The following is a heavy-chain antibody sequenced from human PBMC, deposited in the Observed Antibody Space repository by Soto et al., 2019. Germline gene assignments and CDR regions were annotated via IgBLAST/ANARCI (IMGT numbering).Heavy chain of an antibody. CDR1: GTSLSGLP. Sequence: PRASVKVSCKVSGTSLSGLPMHWVRQAPGKGLEWMGSLDYEEGERSFAHRFQGRLTVTEDTSTDTAYMELSSLMSEDTAVYYCAAGVTTFDYWGQGTLVTVSS. CDR2: LDYEEGER. V-gene: IGHV1-24*01. CDR3: AAGVTTFDY. D-gene: IGHD4-17*01. J-gene: IGHJ4*02.